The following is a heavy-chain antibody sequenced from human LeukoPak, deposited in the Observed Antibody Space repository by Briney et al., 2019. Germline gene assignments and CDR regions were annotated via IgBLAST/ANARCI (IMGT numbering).Heavy chain of an antibody. J-gene: IGHJ4*02. V-gene: IGHV4-39*01. Sequence: KPSETLSLTCTVSGASLSSSTYYWGWIREPPGKGLEWIGRIYYSGSTYYNPSLKSRVTMSVDTSKNQFSLKLSSVTAADTAVYYCARHAGGISATGTRPFDYWGQGTLVTVSS. CDR2: IYYSGST. CDR1: GASLSSSTYY. CDR3: ARHAGGISATGTRPFDY. D-gene: IGHD6-13*01.